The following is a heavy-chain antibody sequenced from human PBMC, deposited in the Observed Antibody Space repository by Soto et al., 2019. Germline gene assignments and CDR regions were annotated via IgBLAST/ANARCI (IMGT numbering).Heavy chain of an antibody. J-gene: IGHJ3*02. V-gene: IGHV3-21*01. CDR1: GFTFSSYS. Sequence: GGSLRLSCAASGFTFSSYSMNWVRQAPGKGLEWVSSISSSSSYIYYADSVNGRFTISRDNAKNSLYLQMNSLRAEDTAVYYCAREEVRFLEWPDAFDIWGQGTMVTVSS. CDR2: ISSSSSYI. D-gene: IGHD3-3*01. CDR3: AREEVRFLEWPDAFDI.